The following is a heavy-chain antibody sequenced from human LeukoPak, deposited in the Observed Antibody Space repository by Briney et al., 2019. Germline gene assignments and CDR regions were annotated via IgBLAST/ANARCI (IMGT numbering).Heavy chain of an antibody. CDR2: INHSGST. CDR1: GGSFSGYY. Sequence: SETLSLTCAVYGGSFSGYYWSWIRQPPGKGLEWIREINHSGSTNYNPSLKSRVTISVDTSKNQFSLKLSSVTAADTAVYYCARGAGYCSSTSCSYFDYWGQGTLVTVSS. J-gene: IGHJ4*02. CDR3: ARGAGYCSSTSCSYFDY. V-gene: IGHV4-34*01. D-gene: IGHD2-2*01.